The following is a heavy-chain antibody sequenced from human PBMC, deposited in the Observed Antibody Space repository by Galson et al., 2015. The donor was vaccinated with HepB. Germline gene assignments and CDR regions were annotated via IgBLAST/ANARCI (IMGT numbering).Heavy chain of an antibody. Sequence: SLRLSCAASGFTFSSYGMHWVRQAPGKGLEWVAVISYDGSNKYYADSVKGRFTISRDDSKNTLYLQMNSLKTADTAVYYCTTGPDYDFWSGSPYYFDSWGQGTLVTVSS. CDR2: ISYDGSNK. J-gene: IGHJ4*02. CDR3: TTGPDYDFWSGSPYYFDS. CDR1: GFTFSSYG. V-gene: IGHV3-30*03. D-gene: IGHD3-3*01.